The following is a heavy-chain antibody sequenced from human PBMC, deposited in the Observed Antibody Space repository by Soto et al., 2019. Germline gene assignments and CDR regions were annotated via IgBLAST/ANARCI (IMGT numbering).Heavy chain of an antibody. Sequence: VQLVESGGGLVQPGGSLRLSCAASGFTFSNYAMDWVRQAPGKVLEYVSGISSNGVGTYYANSVKDRFTISRDNSKNTLYLQMGSLRSEDMAVYYCARREQSYYYYMDVWGKGTSVTVSS. CDR1: GFTFSNYA. CDR3: ARREQSYYYYMDV. V-gene: IGHV3-64*01. CDR2: ISSNGVGT. D-gene: IGHD6-19*01. J-gene: IGHJ6*03.